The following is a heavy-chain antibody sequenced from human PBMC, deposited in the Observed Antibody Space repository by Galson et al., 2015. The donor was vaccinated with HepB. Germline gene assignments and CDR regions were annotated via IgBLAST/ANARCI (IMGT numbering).Heavy chain of an antibody. J-gene: IGHJ4*02. CDR1: GGTFGTYT. CDR3: ARDYGGNPKSPYFDN. D-gene: IGHD4-23*01. Sequence: SVKVSCKASGGTFGTYTVNWVRQAPGQGLEWMGDIVPIFAAANYAQKFQGRITITADTSTTTAYMELSSLRSADTAVCYCARDYGGNPKSPYFDNWGQGTLVTVSS. CDR2: IVPIFAAA. V-gene: IGHV1-69*06.